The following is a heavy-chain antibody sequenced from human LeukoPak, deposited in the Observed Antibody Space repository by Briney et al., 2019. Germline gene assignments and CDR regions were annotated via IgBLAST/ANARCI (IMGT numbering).Heavy chain of an antibody. CDR1: TSASTFIFSGYS. Sequence: GGSLRLSCAASTSASTFIFSGYSMNWVRQAPGKGLEWVSSISTTSTYIYYADSVKGRFTISRDNAKNSLSLQMNSLRAEDTAVYYCASDPPRDQQWGRGTLVTVSS. CDR2: ISTTSTYI. V-gene: IGHV3-21*01. J-gene: IGHJ1*01. CDR3: ASDPPRDQQ.